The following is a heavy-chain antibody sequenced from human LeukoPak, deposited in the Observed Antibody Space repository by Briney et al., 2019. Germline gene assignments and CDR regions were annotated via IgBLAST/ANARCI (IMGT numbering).Heavy chain of an antibody. CDR1: GFTFNNYA. J-gene: IGHJ4*02. Sequence: GGSLRLSCAASGFTFNNYAMSWVRQAPGKGLEWVSGISASGGNTYSAHSVKGRFTISRDNSKNTLYLQMNSLRAEDTAVYYGAKGGQDYGSGSYPHYWGQGTLVTVSS. CDR3: AKGGQDYGSGSYPHY. CDR2: ISASGGNT. V-gene: IGHV3-23*01. D-gene: IGHD3-10*01.